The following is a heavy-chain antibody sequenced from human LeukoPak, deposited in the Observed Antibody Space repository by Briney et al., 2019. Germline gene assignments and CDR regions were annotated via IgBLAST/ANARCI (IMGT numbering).Heavy chain of an antibody. D-gene: IGHD4-17*01. Sequence: SVKVSCKASGGTFNNYAMSCVRQAPGQGLEWMGGIIPIFARANYAQKFQGRVTITADKSTSTAYMELSSLRSEDTAVYYCARAVQVTTGGLFDYWGQGTLVTVSS. J-gene: IGHJ4*02. CDR1: GGTFNNYA. V-gene: IGHV1-69*06. CDR2: IIPIFARA. CDR3: ARAVQVTTGGLFDY.